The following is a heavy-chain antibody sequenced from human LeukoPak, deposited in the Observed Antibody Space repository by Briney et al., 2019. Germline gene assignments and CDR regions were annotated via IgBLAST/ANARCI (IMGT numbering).Heavy chain of an antibody. D-gene: IGHD2-15*01. J-gene: IGHJ4*02. CDR1: GYSFTSYY. CDR3: ARLVGGGKRIDY. V-gene: IGHV5-51*01. Sequence: GESLQISCKVSGYSFTSYYIAWVRQLPGKGLEWVAIIYPGDSDTRYSPSFQGQVTISADKSISTAYLQWSSLKASDTAMYYCARLVGGGKRIDYWGQGTLVTVSS. CDR2: IYPGDSDT.